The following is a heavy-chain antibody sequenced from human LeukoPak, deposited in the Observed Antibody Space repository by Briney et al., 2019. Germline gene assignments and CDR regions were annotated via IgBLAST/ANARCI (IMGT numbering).Heavy chain of an antibody. CDR1: GHTFTDYY. CDR2: IVPNSGGT. J-gene: IGHJ4*02. Sequence: ASVKVSCKTSGHTFTDYYIHWVRQAPGQGLEWMGWIVPNSGGTNYAQKFQGRVTMTRDTSISTAYMELSRLRYDDTAVYYCATLGATSFDYWGQGTLVTVSS. CDR3: ATLGATSFDY. D-gene: IGHD1-26*01. V-gene: IGHV1-2*02.